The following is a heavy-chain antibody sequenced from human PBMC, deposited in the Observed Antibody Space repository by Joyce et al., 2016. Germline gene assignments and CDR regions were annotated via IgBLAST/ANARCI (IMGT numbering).Heavy chain of an antibody. Sequence: VQLVESGGGLVQPGESLRLSCGVSGLTFRTTWMSWVRQAQGKGREWSGRIKSKNDGGTLDYIETLKGRFTLSRDDSTNTVYLQMDSLKIEDTAMYYCTTDPRYWGRGTLVTVSS. V-gene: IGHV3-15*01. CDR1: GLTFRTTW. J-gene: IGHJ4*02. CDR3: TTDPRY. CDR2: IKSKNDGGTL.